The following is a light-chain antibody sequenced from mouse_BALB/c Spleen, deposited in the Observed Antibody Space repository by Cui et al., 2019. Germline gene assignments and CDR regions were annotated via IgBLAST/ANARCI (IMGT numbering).Light chain of an antibody. CDR2: RTS. J-gene: IGKJ4*01. CDR3: QQWSNNPPT. Sequence: IVLTQHPAHISESTGEKVTMKCSARTSVTYIHWYQQQPSSSPKRWIYRTSNLASGVPARFIGSGSGTSYSLTISSMEAEDAATYYCQQWSNNPPTFGSGTKLEIK. CDR1: TSVTY. V-gene: IGKV4-68*01.